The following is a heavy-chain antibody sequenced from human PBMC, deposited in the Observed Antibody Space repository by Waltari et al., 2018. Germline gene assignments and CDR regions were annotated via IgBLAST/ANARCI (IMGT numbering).Heavy chain of an antibody. CDR3: ARGSWYDYVWGSYRPPYYFDY. CDR2: INHSGST. V-gene: IGHV4-34*01. CDR1: GGSFSGYS. J-gene: IGHJ4*02. D-gene: IGHD3-16*02. Sequence: QVQLQQWGAGLLKPSETLSLTCAVYGGSFSGYSWSCIRQPPAKGLEWIGEINHSGSTNYNPSLKSRVTISVDTSKNQFSLKLSSVTAADTAVYYCARGSWYDYVWGSYRPPYYFDYWGQGTLVTVSS.